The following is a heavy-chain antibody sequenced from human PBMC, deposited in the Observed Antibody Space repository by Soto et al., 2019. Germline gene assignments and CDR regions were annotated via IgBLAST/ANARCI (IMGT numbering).Heavy chain of an antibody. CDR1: GFTFSSYA. V-gene: IGHV3-23*01. CDR3: AKGVEVPAAPFDY. CDR2: ISASGGST. Sequence: EVQLLESGGGLVQPGGSLRLSCAASGFTFSSYAMNWVRQAPGKGLEWVSAISASGGSTYYADSVKGRFTISRDNSKNTLYLPMNSLRAEDTAVYYCAKGVEVPAAPFDYWGQGTLVTVSS. J-gene: IGHJ4*02. D-gene: IGHD2-2*01.